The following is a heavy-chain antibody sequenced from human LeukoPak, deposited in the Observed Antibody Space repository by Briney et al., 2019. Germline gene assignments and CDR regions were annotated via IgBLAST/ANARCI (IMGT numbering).Heavy chain of an antibody. CDR1: GFTFSSYW. CDR3: ARDLPAFYDFWSGYSDY. Sequence: GGSLRLSCAASGFTFSSYWMSWVRQAPGKGLEWVAKIKQDGCEKYYVDSVKGRFTISRDKAKNSLYLQMNSLRAEDTAVYYCARDLPAFYDFWSGYSDYWGQGTLVTVSS. CDR2: IKQDGCEK. J-gene: IGHJ4*02. D-gene: IGHD3-3*01. V-gene: IGHV3-7*01.